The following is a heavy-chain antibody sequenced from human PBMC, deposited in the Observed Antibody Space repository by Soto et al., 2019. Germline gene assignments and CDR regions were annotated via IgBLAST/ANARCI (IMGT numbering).Heavy chain of an antibody. CDR2: IYPGDSDT. J-gene: IGHJ4*02. D-gene: IGHD2-21*02. Sequence: PGESLKISCRGSGYSFTNYWVGWVRQMPEKGLEWMGIIYPGDSDTRYSPSFQGQVTISADKSISTAYLQWSSLKASDTAMYYCARRARCGGDCYSIDYWGQGTLVTSPQ. CDR1: GYSFTNYW. CDR3: ARRARCGGDCYSIDY. V-gene: IGHV5-51*01.